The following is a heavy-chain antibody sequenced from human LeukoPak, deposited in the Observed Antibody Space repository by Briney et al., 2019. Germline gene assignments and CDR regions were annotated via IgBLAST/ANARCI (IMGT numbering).Heavy chain of an antibody. CDR2: IKQDGSEK. J-gene: IGHJ4*02. Sequence: GGSLRLSCAASGFXFSSYWISWVRQAPGKGLEWVANIKQDGSEKNYVDSVKGRFTISRDNAKNSLYLQMNSLRAEDTAVYYCAREYIGYWGQGTLVTVSS. V-gene: IGHV3-7*05. CDR1: GFXFSSYW. CDR3: AREYIGY. D-gene: IGHD5-18*01.